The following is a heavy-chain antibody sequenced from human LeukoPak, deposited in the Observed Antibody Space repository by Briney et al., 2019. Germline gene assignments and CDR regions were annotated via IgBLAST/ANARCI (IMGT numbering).Heavy chain of an antibody. D-gene: IGHD3-10*01. CDR2: ISAYNGDT. CDR3: ARDGLWFGEPTFDY. J-gene: IGHJ4*02. V-gene: IGHV1-18*01. CDR1: GYTFTSYG. Sequence: ASVKVSCKASGYTFTSYGISWVRQAPGQGLEWMGWISAYNGDTNYAQKLQGRVTMTTDTSTSTAYMELRSLRSDDTAVYYCARDGLWFGEPTFDYWGQGTLVTVSS.